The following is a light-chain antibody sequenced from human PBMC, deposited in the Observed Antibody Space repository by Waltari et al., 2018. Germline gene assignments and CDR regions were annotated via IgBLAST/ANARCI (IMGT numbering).Light chain of an antibody. Sequence: IVLTQSPATLSLSPGERATLSCRASQSISGYLAWYQQRPGQAPRLLIYEPTKRATGIPARFSGGGSGTDFTLTISGLEPEDFAVDYCQVLVHWPLFTCGPGTKVDI. V-gene: IGKV3-11*01. CDR1: QSISGY. J-gene: IGKJ3*01. CDR3: QVLVHWPLFT. CDR2: EPT.